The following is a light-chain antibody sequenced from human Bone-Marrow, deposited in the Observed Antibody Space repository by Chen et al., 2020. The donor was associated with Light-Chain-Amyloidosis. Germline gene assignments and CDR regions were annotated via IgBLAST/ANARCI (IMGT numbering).Light chain of an antibody. V-gene: IGLV3-21*02. CDR2: DDS. CDR1: NIGSTS. J-gene: IGLJ3*02. CDR3: QVWDRSSDRPV. Sequence: SYVVTQPASVSVAPGQTARIACGGNNIGSTSVHWYQQTPGQAPLLVVYDDSDRPSGIPERLSGSNSGNTATLTISRVEAGDEADYYCQVWDRSSDRPVFGGGTKLTVL.